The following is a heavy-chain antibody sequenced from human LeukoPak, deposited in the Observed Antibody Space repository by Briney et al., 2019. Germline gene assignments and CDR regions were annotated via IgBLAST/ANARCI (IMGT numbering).Heavy chain of an antibody. CDR1: GFXFSNYA. CDR2: ISDDGSRQ. Sequence: GGSLRLSCGATGFXFSNYAMHWGRQAPGKGLEWLAFISDDGSRQHYADSVKGRFTISRDNSKNTLNLQMNSLRAEDTAVYYCVKDRTGTYTLDYWGQGTLVTVSS. CDR3: VKDRTGTYTLDY. D-gene: IGHD3-10*01. J-gene: IGHJ4*02. V-gene: IGHV3-30-3*01.